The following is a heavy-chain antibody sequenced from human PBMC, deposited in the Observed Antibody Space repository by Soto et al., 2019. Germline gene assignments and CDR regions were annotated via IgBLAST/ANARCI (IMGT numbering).Heavy chain of an antibody. CDR2: IWHSGIT. Sequence: PSETLSLTCAVSGYSISSGYYWGWIRQPPGKGLEWIGSIWHSGITYYNPSLKSRVTISVDTSKNQFSLRLSSVTAADMAAYYCARMFYSDSNGYYPQFHYWGQGSLVTVSS. D-gene: IGHD3-22*01. CDR3: ARMFYSDSNGYYPQFHY. CDR1: GYSISSGYY. V-gene: IGHV4-38-2*01. J-gene: IGHJ4*02.